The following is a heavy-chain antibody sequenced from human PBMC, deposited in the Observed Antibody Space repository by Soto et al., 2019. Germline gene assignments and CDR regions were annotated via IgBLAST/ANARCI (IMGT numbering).Heavy chain of an antibody. CDR2: INPNSGGT. CDR3: ARAGMGVAVVADALDWYFDL. J-gene: IGHJ2*01. V-gene: IGHV1-2*04. Sequence: ASVKVSCKASGYTFTGYYMHWVRQAPGQGLEWMGWINPNSGGTNYAQKFQGWVTMTRDTSISTAYMELSRLRSDDTAVYYCARAGMGVAVVADALDWYFDLWGRGTLVTVSS. D-gene: IGHD2-15*01. CDR1: GYTFTGYY.